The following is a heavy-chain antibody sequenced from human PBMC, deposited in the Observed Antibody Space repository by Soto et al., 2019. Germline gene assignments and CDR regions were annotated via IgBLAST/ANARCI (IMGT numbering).Heavy chain of an antibody. Sequence: GGSLRLSCAASGFTFSSYAMSWVRQAPGKGLEWVSAISGSGGSTYYADSVKGRFTISRDNSKNTLYLQMNSLRAEDTAVYYCAKDWGQWLESLFDAFDIWGQGTMVTVSS. CDR1: GFTFSSYA. CDR3: AKDWGQWLESLFDAFDI. CDR2: ISGSGGST. D-gene: IGHD6-19*01. V-gene: IGHV3-23*01. J-gene: IGHJ3*02.